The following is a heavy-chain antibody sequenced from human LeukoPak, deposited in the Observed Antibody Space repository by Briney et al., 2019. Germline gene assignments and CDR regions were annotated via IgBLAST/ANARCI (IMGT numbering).Heavy chain of an antibody. Sequence: GGTLRLSCAASGFTFSSYSMNWVRQAPGKGLEWVSSISSSSSYIYYADSVKGRFTISRDNAKNSLYLQMNSLRAEDTAVYYCARGPYYYHSSGQDFDYWGQGTLVTVSS. D-gene: IGHD3-22*01. CDR1: GFTFSSYS. CDR2: ISSSSSYI. J-gene: IGHJ4*02. V-gene: IGHV3-21*01. CDR3: ARGPYYYHSSGQDFDY.